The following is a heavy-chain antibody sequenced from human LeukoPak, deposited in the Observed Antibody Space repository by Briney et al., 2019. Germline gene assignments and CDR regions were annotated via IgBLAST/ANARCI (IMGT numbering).Heavy chain of an antibody. CDR3: ARERVEMATIGGEGLGY. D-gene: IGHD5-24*01. CDR2: INPSGAGT. Sequence: GASVKVSCKASGYTFTSYYMHWVRQAPGQGLEWMGIINPSGAGTRYTQKFQGRVTMTRDTSTSTVYLEVSSLKSDDTAVYYCARERVEMATIGGEGLGYCGQGTLVTVSS. V-gene: IGHV1-46*01. CDR1: GYTFTSYY. J-gene: IGHJ4*02.